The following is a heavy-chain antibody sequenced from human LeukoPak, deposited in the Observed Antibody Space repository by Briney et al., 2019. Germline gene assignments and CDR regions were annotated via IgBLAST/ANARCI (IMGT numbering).Heavy chain of an antibody. J-gene: IGHJ4*02. V-gene: IGHV1-2*02. Sequence: AASVKVSCKASGYTFTGYYMHWVRQAPGQGLEWMGWINPNSGGTNYAQKFQGRVTMTRDTSISTAYMELSRLRSDDTAVYYCARALWTGYSSSWYSYFDYWGQGTLVTVSS. CDR3: ARALWTGYSSSWYSYFDY. CDR1: GYTFTGYY. D-gene: IGHD6-13*01. CDR2: INPNSGGT.